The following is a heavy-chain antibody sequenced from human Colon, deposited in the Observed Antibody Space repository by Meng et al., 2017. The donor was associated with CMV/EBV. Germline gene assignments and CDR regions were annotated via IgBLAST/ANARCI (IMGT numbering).Heavy chain of an antibody. Sequence: SGGSFSVHYWTWIRQPPGKGPEWIGEIYHSGRTRYNPSLVSRVTISADKSNNQFSLRLNSVTAADTAMYYCARGAGGWELQGIWFDPWGQGTLVTVSS. J-gene: IGHJ5*02. V-gene: IGHV4-34*01. D-gene: IGHD1-26*01. CDR2: IYHSGRT. CDR1: GGSFSVHY. CDR3: ARGAGGWELQGIWFDP.